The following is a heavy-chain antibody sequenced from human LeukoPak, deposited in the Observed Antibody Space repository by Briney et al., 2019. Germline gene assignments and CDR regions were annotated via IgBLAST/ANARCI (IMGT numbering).Heavy chain of an antibody. V-gene: IGHV4-39*01. J-gene: IGHJ1*01. D-gene: IGHD2-15*01. CDR3: VGGRAEYFER. CDR1: GASISNSKYY. CDR2: FYDTGDT. Sequence: SETLSLTCTVSGASISNSKYYWGWIRQTPGKGLDWIGSFYDTGDTFYSPSLKSRLKISVDTSKNQFSLKLTSVTATDTAVYFCVGGRAEYFERWCQGTLVTVSS.